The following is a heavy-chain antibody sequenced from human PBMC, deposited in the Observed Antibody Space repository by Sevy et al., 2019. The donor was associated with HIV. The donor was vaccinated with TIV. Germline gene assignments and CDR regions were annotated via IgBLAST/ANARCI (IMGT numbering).Heavy chain of an antibody. V-gene: IGHV3-30-3*01. CDR3: ARQQWLVQTAEAFDI. CDR2: ISYDRSNK. CDR1: GFTFSSYA. J-gene: IGHJ3*02. D-gene: IGHD6-19*01. Sequence: GGSLRLSCAASGFTFSSYAMHWVRQAPGKGLEWVAVISYDRSNKYYADSVKGRFTISRDNSKNTLYLQMNSLRAEDTAVYYCARQQWLVQTAEAFDIWGQGTMVTVSS.